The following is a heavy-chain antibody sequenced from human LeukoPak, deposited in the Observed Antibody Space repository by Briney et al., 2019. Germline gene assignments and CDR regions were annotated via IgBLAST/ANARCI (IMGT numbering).Heavy chain of an antibody. J-gene: IGHJ6*02. Sequence: GGSLRLSCAASGFTFSSYGMHWVRQAPGKGLEWVAVISYDGSNKYYADSVKGRFTISRENSKNTLYLQMNSLRAEDTTVYYCAKIMRRITIRDGMDVWGQGTTVTVSS. CDR2: ISYDGSNK. D-gene: IGHD3-3*01. CDR3: AKIMRRITIRDGMDV. V-gene: IGHV3-30*18. CDR1: GFTFSSYG.